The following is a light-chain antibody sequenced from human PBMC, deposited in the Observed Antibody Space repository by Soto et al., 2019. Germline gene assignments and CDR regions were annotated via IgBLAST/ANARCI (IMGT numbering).Light chain of an antibody. Sequence: EIVLTQSPGTLSLSPGERATLSCRDSQSVSSSYLAWYQQKPGQAPRLLIYGASSRATGIPDRFSGSGSGTDFTLTISRLEPEDFAVYYCQQYGSSPWTFGQGNKVELK. J-gene: IGKJ1*01. CDR3: QQYGSSPWT. V-gene: IGKV3-20*01. CDR2: GAS. CDR1: QSVSSSY.